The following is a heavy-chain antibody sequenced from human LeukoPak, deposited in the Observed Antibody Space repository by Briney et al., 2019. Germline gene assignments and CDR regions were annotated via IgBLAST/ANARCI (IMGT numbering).Heavy chain of an antibody. CDR3: ARGPTVAYFDY. V-gene: IGHV4-30-4*01. J-gene: IGHJ4*02. D-gene: IGHD6-19*01. CDR2: IYYSGST. CDR1: GGSISSGDYY. Sequence: PSQTLSLTCTVSGGSISSGDYYWSWIRQPPGKGLEWIGYIYYSGSTYYNPSLKSRATISVDTSKNQFSLKLSSVTAADTAVYYCARGPTVAYFDYWGQGTLVTVSS.